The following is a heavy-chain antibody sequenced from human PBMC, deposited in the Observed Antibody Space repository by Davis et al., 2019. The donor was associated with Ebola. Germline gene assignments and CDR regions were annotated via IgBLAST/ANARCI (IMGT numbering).Heavy chain of an antibody. Sequence: SLKISCAASGFTFDDYAMHWVRQAPGKGLEWVSGISWNSGSIAYADSVKGRFTISRDNAKNSLYMQMNSLRAEDTALYYCAKSWGISATYFDYWGQGTLVTVSS. J-gene: IGHJ4*02. D-gene: IGHD3-16*01. CDR2: ISWNSGSI. CDR3: AKSWGISATYFDY. V-gene: IGHV3-9*01. CDR1: GFTFDDYA.